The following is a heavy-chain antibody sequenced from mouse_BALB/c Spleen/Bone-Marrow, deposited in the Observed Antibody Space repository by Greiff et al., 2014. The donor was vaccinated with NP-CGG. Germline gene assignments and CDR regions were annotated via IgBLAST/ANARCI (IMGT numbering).Heavy chain of an antibody. J-gene: IGHJ2*01. CDR2: IWAGGST. CDR3: ARGGVRRGNYFDY. Sequence: VKLMESGPGLVAPSQSLSITCTVSGFSLTSYGLHWVRQPPGKGLEWLGVIWAGGSTSYNSALMSRLSISKDNSKSQVFLKMNSLQTDDTAMYYCARGGVRRGNYFDYWGQGTTLTVSS. CDR1: GFSLTSYG. D-gene: IGHD2-14*01. V-gene: IGHV2-9*02.